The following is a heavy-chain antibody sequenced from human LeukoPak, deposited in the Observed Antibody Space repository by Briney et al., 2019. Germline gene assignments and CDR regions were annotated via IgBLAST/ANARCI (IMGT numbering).Heavy chain of an antibody. CDR2: VGISSGNT. J-gene: IGHJ5*01. Sequence: GGSLRLSCAASGFNFIDYSMNWVRQAPGKGLEWISYVGISSGNTKYADSVKGRFTISGDSAKNSVFLQMNSLRAEDTAVYYCVREADGGNFWFDCWGQGRLLTVSS. V-gene: IGHV3-48*04. CDR1: GFNFIDYS. CDR3: VREADGGNFWFDC. D-gene: IGHD4-23*01.